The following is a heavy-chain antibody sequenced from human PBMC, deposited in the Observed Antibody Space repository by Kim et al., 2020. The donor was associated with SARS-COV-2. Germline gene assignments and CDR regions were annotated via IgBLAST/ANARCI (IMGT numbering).Heavy chain of an antibody. D-gene: IGHD5-12*01. Sequence: SETLSLTCTVSGGSISSSSYYWGWIRQPPGKGLEWIGSIYYSGSTYYNPSLKSRVTISVDTSKNQFSPKLSSVTAADTAVYYCASSHRGRGDYWGQGTLVTVSS. CDR3: ASSHRGRGDY. V-gene: IGHV4-39*07. CDR2: IYYSGST. CDR1: GGSISSSSYY. J-gene: IGHJ4*02.